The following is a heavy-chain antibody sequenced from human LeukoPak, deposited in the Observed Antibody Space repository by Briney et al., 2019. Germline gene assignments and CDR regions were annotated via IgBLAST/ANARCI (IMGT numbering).Heavy chain of an antibody. Sequence: SETLSLTCTVSGGSMSSGSYYWSWIRQPAGKGLEWIGRIYTSGSTNYNPSLKSRVTISVDTSKNQFSLKLSSVTAADTAVYYCASTIFGEYAFDIWGQGTMVTVSS. CDR1: GGSMSSGSYY. J-gene: IGHJ3*02. V-gene: IGHV4-61*02. D-gene: IGHD3-3*01. CDR2: IYTSGST. CDR3: ASTIFGEYAFDI.